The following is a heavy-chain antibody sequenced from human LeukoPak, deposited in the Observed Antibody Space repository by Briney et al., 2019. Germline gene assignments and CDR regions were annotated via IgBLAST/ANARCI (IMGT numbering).Heavy chain of an antibody. D-gene: IGHD3-3*01. Sequence: GGSLRLSCAASGFTFSSYGMHWVRQAPGKGLEWVAVIWYDGSNKYYADSVKGRFTISRDNSKNMLYLQMNSLRAEDTAVYYCARDTGPYYDFWSGYYSYWGQGTLVTVSS. V-gene: IGHV3-33*01. CDR3: ARDTGPYYDFWSGYYSY. CDR1: GFTFSSYG. J-gene: IGHJ4*02. CDR2: IWYDGSNK.